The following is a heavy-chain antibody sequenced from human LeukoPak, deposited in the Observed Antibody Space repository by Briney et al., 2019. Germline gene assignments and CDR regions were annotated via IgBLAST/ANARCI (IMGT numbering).Heavy chain of an antibody. CDR1: GGSMVGHY. CDR2: IYYRGNT. Sequence: SETLSLTCTVSGGSMVGHYWNWIRKAPGRGLEWIGYIYYRGNTNSNPSLKSRLALSVDASQSQFHLSLTSVTAADTAVYYCAGGLDWRMEYWGQGAQVIVSS. D-gene: IGHD2-8*01. V-gene: IGHV4-59*11. J-gene: IGHJ4*02. CDR3: AGGLDWRMEY.